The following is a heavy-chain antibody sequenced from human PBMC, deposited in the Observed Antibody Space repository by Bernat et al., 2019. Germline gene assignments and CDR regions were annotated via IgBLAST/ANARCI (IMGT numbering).Heavy chain of an antibody. Sequence: QIQLHQSGPGLLRPSQILSLTCAISGDTVSSNNAAWDWIRQSPSRGLEWLGRTYYRSQWHYDYAASVKSRITVNPDTSKNQFSLQLRSVTPDDTAIYYCTRPRSGANGGNYWGKETLVPVS. J-gene: IGHJ4*02. CDR3: TRPRSGANGGNY. V-gene: IGHV6-1*01. D-gene: IGHD3-22*01. CDR2: TYYRSQWHY. CDR1: GDTVSSNNAA.